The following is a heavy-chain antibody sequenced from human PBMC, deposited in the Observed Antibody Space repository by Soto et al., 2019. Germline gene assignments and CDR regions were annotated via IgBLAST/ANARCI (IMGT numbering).Heavy chain of an antibody. Sequence: TFSNYYLLGVRPSPRHQLEWIGIINPSGGSTSYAQKFQVRVTMTRDTSTSTVNMELSSLRSEDAAVYYCASLRRRSSIAAAGTTLERVHTEFDYLGHGTLVTGSS. J-gene: IGHJ4*01. D-gene: IGHD6-13*01. CDR3: ASLRRRSSIAAAGTTLERVHTEFDY. CDR2: INPSGGST. V-gene: IGHV1-46*01. CDR1: TFSNYY.